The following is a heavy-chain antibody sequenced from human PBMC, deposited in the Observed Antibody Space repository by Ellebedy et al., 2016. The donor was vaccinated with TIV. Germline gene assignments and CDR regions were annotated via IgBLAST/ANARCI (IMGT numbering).Heavy chain of an antibody. D-gene: IGHD1-14*01. CDR2: IKQDGSEK. CDR3: ARSNPRGDLPYFDY. Sequence: GESLKISCAASGFTFSSYWMSWVRQAPGKGLEWVANIKQDGSEKYYVDSVKGRFTISRDNAKNSLYLQMNSLRAEDTAVYYCARSNPRGDLPYFDYWGQGTLVTVSS. CDR1: GFTFSSYW. J-gene: IGHJ4*02. V-gene: IGHV3-7*01.